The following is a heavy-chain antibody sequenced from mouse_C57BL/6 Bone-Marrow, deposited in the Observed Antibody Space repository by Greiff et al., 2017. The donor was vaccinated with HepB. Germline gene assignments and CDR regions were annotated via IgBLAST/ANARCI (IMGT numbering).Heavy chain of an antibody. D-gene: IGHD2-5*01. CDR3: AREGGYYSNHYFDY. Sequence: VQLQQSGPELVKPGASVKISCKASGYAFSSSWMNWVKQRPGKGLEWIGRIYPGDGDTNYNGKFKGKATLTADKSSSTAYMQLSSLTSEDSAVYFGAREGGYYSNHYFDYWGQGTTLTVSS. CDR1: GYAFSSSW. J-gene: IGHJ2*01. V-gene: IGHV1-82*01. CDR2: IYPGDGDT.